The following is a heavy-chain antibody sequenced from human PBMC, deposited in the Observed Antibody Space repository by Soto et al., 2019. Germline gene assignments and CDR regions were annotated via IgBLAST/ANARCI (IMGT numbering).Heavy chain of an antibody. CDR1: GFTFSIYA. CDR2: IRCSGGST. CDR3: GRDYYDFWSGHFDY. D-gene: IGHD3-3*01. J-gene: IGHJ4*02. Sequence: AGALSLSCASSGFTFSIYAMSLVRQAPGKGLEWVSAIRCSGGSTYYAASVKGRFTISRDNSMNTLSLQMNCRSVEDTARYYTGRDYYDFWSGHFDYWGQGALVRVSS. V-gene: IGHV3-23*01.